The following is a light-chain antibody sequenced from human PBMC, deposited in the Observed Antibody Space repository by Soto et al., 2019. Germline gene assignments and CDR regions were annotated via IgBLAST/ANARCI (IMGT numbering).Light chain of an antibody. J-gene: IGKJ1*01. Sequence: IVLMQSPGTLSLSPCERATLSCRASQTMTRAYVAWYQQKPGQAPRLLIYGASSRATGIPDRFSGSGSGTDFTLTISRLEPEDFAVYYCQQYGSSPWTFGQGTKVDIK. V-gene: IGKV3-20*01. CDR3: QQYGSSPWT. CDR1: QTMTRAY. CDR2: GAS.